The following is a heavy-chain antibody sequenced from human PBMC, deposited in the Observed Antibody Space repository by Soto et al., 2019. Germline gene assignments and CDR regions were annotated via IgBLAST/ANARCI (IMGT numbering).Heavy chain of an antibody. Sequence: GESLKISCHASGYNFTTHCIALVLQMPGKGLEWMWIIYPGDSDIRYSPSFQGQVTLSADKSINTAYLQWSSLKASDTAIYYCARHDDFWSGFSHYFDYWGQGTLVTVSS. V-gene: IGHV5-51*01. CDR3: ARHDDFWSGFSHYFDY. D-gene: IGHD3-3*01. CDR2: IYPGDSDI. CDR1: GYNFTTHC. J-gene: IGHJ4*02.